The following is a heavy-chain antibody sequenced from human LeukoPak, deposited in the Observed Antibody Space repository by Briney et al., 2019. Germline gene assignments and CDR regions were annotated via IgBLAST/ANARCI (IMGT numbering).Heavy chain of an antibody. J-gene: IGHJ5*02. D-gene: IGHD6-19*01. CDR1: GFTFSSYG. CDR3: AKDSIEVQWLVNWFDP. CDR2: ISYDGSNK. V-gene: IGHV3-30*18. Sequence: PGRSLRLSCAASGFTFSSYGMHWVRQAPGKGLEWVAVISYDGSNKYYADSVKGRFTISRDNSKNTLYLQMNSLRAEDTAVYYCAKDSIEVQWLVNWFDPWGQGTLVTVSS.